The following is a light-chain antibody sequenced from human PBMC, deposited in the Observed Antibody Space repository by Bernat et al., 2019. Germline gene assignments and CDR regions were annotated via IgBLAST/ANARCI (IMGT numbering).Light chain of an antibody. V-gene: IGKV3-20*01. J-gene: IGKJ3*01. Sequence: EVVLTQFPGTLSLSPGERASLSCRASQRVRTNYLAWFQQNPGQPPRLLISCTSRRATGIPVRFSGGRSGTDFTLTISRLGPEDFAVYYCQQYGSIPFTFGPGTKVDIK. CDR2: CTS. CDR1: QRVRTNY. CDR3: QQYGSIPFT.